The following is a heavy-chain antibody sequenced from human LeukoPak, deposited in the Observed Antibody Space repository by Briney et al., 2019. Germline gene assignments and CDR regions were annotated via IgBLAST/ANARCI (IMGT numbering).Heavy chain of an antibody. CDR3: ASRDPCSGGSCYGLGY. J-gene: IGHJ4*02. CDR2: ISGSGATT. V-gene: IGHV3-23*01. CDR1: GFTFSSHA. Sequence: GGSLRLSCAASGFTFSSHAMNWVRQAPGKGLEWVSVISGSGATTYYADSVKGRFTISRDSSKNTVYLQMNSLRGEDTAVYYCASRDPCSGGSCYGLGYWGQGTLVAVSS. D-gene: IGHD2-15*01.